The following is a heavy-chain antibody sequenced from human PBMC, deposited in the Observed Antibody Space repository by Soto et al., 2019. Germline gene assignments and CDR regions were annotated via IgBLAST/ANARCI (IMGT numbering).Heavy chain of an antibody. CDR2: IDPSGGKT. J-gene: IGHJ5*02. CDR1: GYTFTSDQ. Sequence: ASVKVSCKASGYTFTSDQIHWVRQAPGQGLEWMGMIDPSGGKTNYAQKFQGRVTMTRDTPTSTVYMALSSLRSEDTAIYFCGRVMRSLLSITALDTWGQGTLVTVSS. CDR3: GRVMRSLLSITALDT. V-gene: IGHV1-46*01. D-gene: IGHD3-10*01.